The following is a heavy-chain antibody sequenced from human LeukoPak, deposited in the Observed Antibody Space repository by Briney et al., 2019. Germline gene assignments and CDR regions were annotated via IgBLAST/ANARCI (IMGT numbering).Heavy chain of an antibody. CDR1: GFTFSSYS. D-gene: IGHD3-3*01. Sequence: GGSLRLSCAASGFTFSSYSMNWVRQAPGKGLEWVSRINSDGSRTSYADSVKGRFTISRDNAKNSLYLQMNSLRAEDTAVYYCARAGVNYDFWSGYGPFDYWGQGTLVTVSS. J-gene: IGHJ4*02. V-gene: IGHV3-74*01. CDR3: ARAGVNYDFWSGYGPFDY. CDR2: INSDGSRT.